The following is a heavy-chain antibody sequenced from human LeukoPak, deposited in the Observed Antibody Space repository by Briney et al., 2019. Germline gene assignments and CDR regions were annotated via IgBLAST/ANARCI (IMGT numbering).Heavy chain of an antibody. CDR2: INHSGST. J-gene: IGHJ5*02. D-gene: IGHD6-13*01. CDR1: GGSFSGYY. V-gene: IGHV4-34*01. Sequence: PSETLSLTCAVYGGSFSGYYWSWIRQPPGKGLEWIGEINHSGSTNYNPSLKSRVTISVDTSKNQFSLKLSSVTAADTAVYYCARDRSSRPFDPWGQGTLVTVSS. CDR3: ARDRSSRPFDP.